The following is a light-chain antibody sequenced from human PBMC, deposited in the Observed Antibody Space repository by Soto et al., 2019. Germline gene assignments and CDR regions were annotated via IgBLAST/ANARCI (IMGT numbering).Light chain of an antibody. CDR1: QSVDRW. CDR2: HAS. CDR3: QQYNTYLS. Sequence: GNRVTISCRASQSVDRWLAWXQQYXGXXPXXXIYHASSLESGVPSRFSGSGSGTEFTPTISSLQPDDVATYYCQQYNTYLSFGQGTKVVI. J-gene: IGKJ1*01. V-gene: IGKV1-5*01.